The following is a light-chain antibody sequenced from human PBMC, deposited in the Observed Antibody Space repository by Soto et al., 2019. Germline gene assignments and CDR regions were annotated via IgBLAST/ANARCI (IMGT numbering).Light chain of an antibody. CDR3: QQRQYWPPIT. CDR2: GAS. J-gene: IGKJ5*01. Sequence: EIVLTQSPDTLSLSPGERATLSCRASQSISSTHLVWYQQKPGQAPSLLIFGASSRATGIPDRFSGSGSETDFTLTISSLEPEDFAVYYCQQRQYWPPITFGQGTDWRL. CDR1: QSISSTH. V-gene: IGKV3D-20*02.